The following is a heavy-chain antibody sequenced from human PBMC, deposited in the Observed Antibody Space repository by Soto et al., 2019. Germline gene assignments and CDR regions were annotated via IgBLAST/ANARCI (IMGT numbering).Heavy chain of an antibody. CDR1: GFTFSNYA. J-gene: IGHJ6*02. D-gene: IGHD6-19*01. Sequence: GGSLRLSCAASGFTFSNYAMNWVRQAPGKGLEWVSTISGSGSSPYYADSVKGRFTISRDNSKNTLYLQMDSLRAGDSAIYYCAKEGTSGLYYYTMDVWG. V-gene: IGHV3-23*01. CDR2: ISGSGSSP. CDR3: AKEGTSGLYYYTMDV.